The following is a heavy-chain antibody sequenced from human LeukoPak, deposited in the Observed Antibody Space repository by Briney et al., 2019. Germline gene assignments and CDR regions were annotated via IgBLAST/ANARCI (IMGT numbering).Heavy chain of an antibody. D-gene: IGHD4-17*01. J-gene: IGHJ4*02. Sequence: GGSLRLSCAASGFTFTSYSMNWVRQAPGKGLEWVSYVSSSSETIYYADSVKGRFTISRDNAKNSLYLQMSSLRAEDTAVYYCVRDFYGDYGGDYWGQGTLVTVSS. V-gene: IGHV3-48*04. CDR2: VSSSSETI. CDR3: VRDFYGDYGGDY. CDR1: GFTFTSYS.